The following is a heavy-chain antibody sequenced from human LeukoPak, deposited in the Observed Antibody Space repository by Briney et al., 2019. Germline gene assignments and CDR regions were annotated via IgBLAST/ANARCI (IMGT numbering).Heavy chain of an antibody. CDR3: ARGISGGSHFDY. J-gene: IGHJ4*02. Sequence: ASVKVSCKASGGTFSSYAISWVRQAPGQGLEWMGGIIPIFGTANYAQKFQGRVTITADESTSTAYMELSSLRSEDTAVYYCARGISGGSHFDYWGQGTLVTVSS. D-gene: IGHD1-14*01. V-gene: IGHV1-69*13. CDR1: GGTFSSYA. CDR2: IIPIFGTA.